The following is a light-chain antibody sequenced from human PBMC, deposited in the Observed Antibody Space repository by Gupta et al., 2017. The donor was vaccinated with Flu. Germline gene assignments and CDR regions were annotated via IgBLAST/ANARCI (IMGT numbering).Light chain of an antibody. CDR1: QSASSHF. V-gene: IGKV3-20*01. Sequence: EIVLTQSPGTLSLSPGERATSSCRASQSASSHFLAWYQQKPGQAPRLLIYDASKRATGIPDRFSGSGSGTDFSLSISRVEPEDVGVYFCQHYDSFGQGTKVEI. CDR3: QHYDS. J-gene: IGKJ1*01. CDR2: DAS.